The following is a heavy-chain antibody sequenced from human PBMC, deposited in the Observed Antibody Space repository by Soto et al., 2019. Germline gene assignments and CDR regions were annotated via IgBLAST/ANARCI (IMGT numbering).Heavy chain of an antibody. D-gene: IGHD2-15*01. V-gene: IGHV3-15*07. CDR1: GFSFSNAW. CDR2: IKRKIDGDAT. Sequence: EVQLVESGGGLVKPGGSLGLSCAASGFSFSNAWMNWVRQAPGKGLEWVGRIKRKIDGDATDYAGPVKGRFTVFRDVSKSALYLQMNSLKGDDTAVYYCTTGSVECVWGQGTTVTVS. J-gene: IGHJ6*02. CDR3: TTGSVECV.